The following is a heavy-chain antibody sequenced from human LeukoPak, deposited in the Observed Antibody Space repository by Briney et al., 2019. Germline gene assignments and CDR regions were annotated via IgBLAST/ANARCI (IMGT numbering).Heavy chain of an antibody. Sequence: PGGSLRLSCAASGFIFRNYWMHWVRQAPGKGLVWVSRIKGDGSHTIYADSVKGRFTISRDNAKNTLYLQMRSLRAEDTAVYYCVRDWDHFDFDSWGQGTLVTVSS. J-gene: IGHJ5*01. CDR2: IKGDGSHT. D-gene: IGHD3-9*01. V-gene: IGHV3-74*01. CDR3: VRDWDHFDFDS. CDR1: GFIFRNYW.